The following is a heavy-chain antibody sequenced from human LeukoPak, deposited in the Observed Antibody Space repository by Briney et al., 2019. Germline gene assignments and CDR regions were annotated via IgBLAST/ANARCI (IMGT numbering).Heavy chain of an antibody. CDR3: AGGAEDAFDI. D-gene: IGHD6-13*01. CDR1: GFTFSSYG. Sequence: GGSLRLSCAASGFTFSSYGMHWVRQAPGKGLEWVAVISYDGSNKYYADSVKGRFTISRDNSKNTLYLQMNSLRAEDTAVYYCAGGAEDAFDIWGQGTMVTVSS. CDR2: ISYDGSNK. V-gene: IGHV3-30*03. J-gene: IGHJ3*02.